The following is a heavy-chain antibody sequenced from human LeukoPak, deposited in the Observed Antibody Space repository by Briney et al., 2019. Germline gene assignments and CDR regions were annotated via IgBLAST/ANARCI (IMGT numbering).Heavy chain of an antibody. CDR3: ARHHDILTGYVDY. D-gene: IGHD3-9*01. V-gene: IGHV4-38-2*01. J-gene: IGHJ4*02. Sequence: SETLSLTCAVSGYSISSGYYWGWIRQPPGKGLEWIGSIYHSGITYYNPSLKSRVTISVDTSKNQFSLKLSSVTAADTAVYYCARHHDILTGYVDYWGQGTLVTVSS. CDR1: GYSISSGYY. CDR2: IYHSGIT.